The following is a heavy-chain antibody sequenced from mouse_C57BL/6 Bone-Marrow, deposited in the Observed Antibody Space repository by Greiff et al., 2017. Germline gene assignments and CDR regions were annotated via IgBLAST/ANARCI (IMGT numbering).Heavy chain of an antibody. CDR1: GYTFTSYW. V-gene: IGHV1-69*01. Sequence: QVQLQQPGAELVMPGASVKLSCKASGYTFTSYWMHWVKQRPGQGLEWIGEIDPSDSYTNYNQKFKGKSTLTVDKSSSTAYMHLSSLTSEDSAVYYCARGGFDYWGQGTTRTVSS. CDR2: IDPSDSYT. CDR3: ARGGFDY. J-gene: IGHJ2*01.